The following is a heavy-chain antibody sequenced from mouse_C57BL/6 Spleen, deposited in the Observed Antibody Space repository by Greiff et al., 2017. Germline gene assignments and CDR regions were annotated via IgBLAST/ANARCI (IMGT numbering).Heavy chain of an antibody. D-gene: IGHD1-1*01. J-gene: IGHJ2*01. CDR3: ARGFIGDY. CDR1: GYSITSGYY. CDR2: ISYDGSN. V-gene: IGHV3-6*01. Sequence: EVKLQESGPGLVKPSQSLSLTCSVTGYSITSGYYWNWIRQFPGNKLEWMGYISYDGSNNYNPSLKNRISITRDTSKNQFFLKLNSVTTEDTATYYCARGFIGDYWGQGTTLTVSS.